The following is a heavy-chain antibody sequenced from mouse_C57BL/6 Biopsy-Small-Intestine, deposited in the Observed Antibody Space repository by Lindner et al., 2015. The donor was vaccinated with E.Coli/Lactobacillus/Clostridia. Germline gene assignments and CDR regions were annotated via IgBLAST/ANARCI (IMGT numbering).Heavy chain of an antibody. Sequence: SVKVSCKASGYTFNTYYIHWVRQAPGQGLEWMGSVSSPHNGGTRYAEKFQGRVSMTRDTSTSTAYMELSRLTSDDTAVYFCARDCGDYYATSGSRFDPWGQGTLVTVSS. J-gene: IGHJ4*01. CDR3: ARDCGDYYATSGSRFDP. CDR2: VSSPHNGGT. D-gene: IGHD1-1*02. V-gene: IGHV1-84*02. CDR1: GYTFNTYY.